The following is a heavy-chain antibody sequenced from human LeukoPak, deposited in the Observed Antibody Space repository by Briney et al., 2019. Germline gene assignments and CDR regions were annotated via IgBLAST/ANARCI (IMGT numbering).Heavy chain of an antibody. J-gene: IGHJ3*02. CDR2: IGGSGVST. CDR3: AKVVSSGWYGYAFDI. V-gene: IGHV3-23*01. CDR1: GFTFSTYA. Sequence: GGSLRLSCAASGFTFSTYAMSWVRQAPGKGLEWVSGIGGSGVSTYHADSVKGRFTISRDTSKNTLYLQMNSLRAEDTAVYYCAKVVSSGWYGYAFDIWGQGTMVTVSS. D-gene: IGHD6-19*01.